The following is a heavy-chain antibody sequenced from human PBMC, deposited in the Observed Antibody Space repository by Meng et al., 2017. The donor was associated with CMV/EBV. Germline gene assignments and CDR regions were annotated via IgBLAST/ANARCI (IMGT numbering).Heavy chain of an antibody. CDR3: ARAGGYDYSKVDYYYYYGMDV. J-gene: IGHJ6*02. D-gene: IGHD4-11*01. CDR1: GFTFSDYY. CDR2: ISSSGSTI. Sequence: GGSLRLSCAASGFTFSDYYMSWIRQAPGKGLEWVSYISSSGSTIYYADSVKGRFTISRDNAKNSLYLQMNSLRAEDTAVYYCARAGGYDYSKVDYYYYYGMDVWGQGTTVTVSS. V-gene: IGHV3-11*01.